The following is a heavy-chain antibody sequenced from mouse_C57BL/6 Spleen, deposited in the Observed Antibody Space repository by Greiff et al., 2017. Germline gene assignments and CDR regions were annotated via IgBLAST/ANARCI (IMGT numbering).Heavy chain of an antibody. CDR1: GFTFSDYY. CDR3: ARGAGNYLAWFAY. J-gene: IGHJ3*01. D-gene: IGHD2-1*01. V-gene: IGHV5-16*01. Sequence: DVKLVESEGGLVQPGSSMKLSCTASGFTFSDYYMAWVRQVPEKGLEWVANINYDGSSTYYLDSLKSRFIISRDNAKNILYLQMSSLKSEDTATYYCARGAGNYLAWFAYWGQGTLVTVSA. CDR2: INYDGSST.